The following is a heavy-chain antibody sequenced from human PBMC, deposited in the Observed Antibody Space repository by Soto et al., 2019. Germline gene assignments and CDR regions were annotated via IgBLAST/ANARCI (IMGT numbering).Heavy chain of an antibody. CDR2: IRQGGNET. D-gene: IGHD3-16*01. J-gene: IGHJ6*04. Sequence: PGGPLRPSCTASGFIFRTYLMSWVRQAPGKGLEGVGNIRQGGNETFSVDSVKGRFTITRDNAKKTLYLQMNSLRAEDTAVYYCFGALTYEGTYYYYGMDVWGKGTMVTVSS. CDR3: FGALTYEGTYYYYGMDV. V-gene: IGHV3-7*01. CDR1: GFIFRTYL.